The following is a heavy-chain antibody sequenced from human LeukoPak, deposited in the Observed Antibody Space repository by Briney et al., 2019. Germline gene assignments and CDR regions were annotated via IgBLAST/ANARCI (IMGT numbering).Heavy chain of an antibody. Sequence: GASVKVSCKASGYTLLRYGISWVGPAPGQGLEWMGWINAYHGNTNYAQKLQGRVSMTTDTSTSTAYMELRSLRSDDTAVYYCARDLVPLYSYGTGGYFDLWGRGTLVTVSS. V-gene: IGHV1-18*04. CDR1: GYTLLRYG. CDR3: ARDLVPLYSYGTGGYFDL. J-gene: IGHJ2*01. CDR2: INAYHGNT. D-gene: IGHD5-18*01.